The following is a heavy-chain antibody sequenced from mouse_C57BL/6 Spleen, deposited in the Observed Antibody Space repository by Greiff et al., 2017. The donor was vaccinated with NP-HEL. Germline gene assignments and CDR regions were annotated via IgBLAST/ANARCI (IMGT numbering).Heavy chain of an antibody. V-gene: IGHV1-52*01. CDR2: IDPSDSET. D-gene: IGHD2-2*01. CDR3: AREGMVTTGYWYFDV. Sequence: QVQLQQPGAELVRPGSSVKLSCKASGYTFTSYWMHWVKQRPIQGLEWIGNIDPSDSETHYNQKFKDKATLTVDKSSSTAYMQLSSLTSEDSAVYYCAREGMVTTGYWYFDVWGTGTTVTVSS. J-gene: IGHJ1*03. CDR1: GYTFTSYW.